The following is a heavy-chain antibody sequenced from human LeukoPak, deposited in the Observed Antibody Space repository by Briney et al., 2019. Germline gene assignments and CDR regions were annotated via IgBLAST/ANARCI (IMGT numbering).Heavy chain of an antibody. Sequence: SETLSLTCAVYGGSFSSYYWSWIRQPPGKTLEWIGYIYYSGSTNYNPSLKSRVTMSVDTSKNQFSLKLSSVTAADTAVYYCARLSSGQNNWFDPWGQGTLVTVSS. CDR1: GGSFSSYY. D-gene: IGHD2/OR15-2a*01. CDR2: IYYSGST. J-gene: IGHJ5*02. CDR3: ARLSSGQNNWFDP. V-gene: IGHV4-59*01.